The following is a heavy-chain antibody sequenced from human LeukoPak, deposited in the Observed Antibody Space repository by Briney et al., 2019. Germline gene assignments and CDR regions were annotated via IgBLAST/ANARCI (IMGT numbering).Heavy chain of an antibody. CDR2: IYTSGST. CDR1: GDSISSGNYY. D-gene: IGHD2-2*01. CDR3: ARPLGYCSSVSCYGAVWY. Sequence: SETLSLTCTVSGDSISSGNYYWNWIRQPAGKGLEWIGRIYTSGSTNFNPSLKSRVTISVDTSKNQFSLKLSSVTASDTAVYYCARPLGYCSSVSCYGAVWYWGQGTLVTVSS. V-gene: IGHV4-61*02. J-gene: IGHJ4*02.